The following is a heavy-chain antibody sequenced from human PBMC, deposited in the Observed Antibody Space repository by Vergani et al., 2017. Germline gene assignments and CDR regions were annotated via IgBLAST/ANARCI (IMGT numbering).Heavy chain of an antibody. D-gene: IGHD6-19*01. CDR2: INPNSGGT. J-gene: IGHJ3*02. CDR3: ARYRHRIAVAVWRGDDSFDI. Sequence: QVQLVQSGAEVKKPGASVKVSCKASGYTFTGYYMPWVRQAPGQGLEWMGWINPNSGGTNYAQKFQGRVTMTRDTFISTDYMELSRLRSDDTAVYYCARYRHRIAVAVWRGDDSFDIWGQGTMVTVSS. V-gene: IGHV1-2*02. CDR1: GYTFTGYY.